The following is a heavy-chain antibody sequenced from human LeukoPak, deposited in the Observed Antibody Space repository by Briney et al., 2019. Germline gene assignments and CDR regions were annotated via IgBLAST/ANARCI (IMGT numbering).Heavy chain of an antibody. D-gene: IGHD6-13*01. V-gene: IGHV1-18*01. CDR2: ISAYNGNT. J-gene: IGHJ3*02. CDR1: GYTFTSYG. CDR3: ARLAPLYSSSWYQSPCDAFDI. Sequence: ASVKVSCKASGYTFTSYGISGVRQAPGQGLEWMGWISAYNGNTNYAQKLQGRVTMTTDTSTSTAYMELRSLRSDDTAVYYCARLAPLYSSSWYQSPCDAFDIWGQGTMVTVSS.